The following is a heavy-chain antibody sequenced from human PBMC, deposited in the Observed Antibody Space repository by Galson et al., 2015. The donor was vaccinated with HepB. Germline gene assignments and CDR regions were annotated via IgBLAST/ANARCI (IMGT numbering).Heavy chain of an antibody. Sequence: SVKVSCKASGYTFTSYGISWMRQAPGQGLEWMGWISAYNGNRNYAQKFQGRVTMTTDTSTSTAYMDLRSLKSADTAVYFCARVTQWLVPPFDYWGQGTVVTVSS. J-gene: IGHJ4*02. CDR1: GYTFTSYG. D-gene: IGHD6-19*01. CDR2: ISAYNGNR. CDR3: ARVTQWLVPPFDY. V-gene: IGHV1-18*01.